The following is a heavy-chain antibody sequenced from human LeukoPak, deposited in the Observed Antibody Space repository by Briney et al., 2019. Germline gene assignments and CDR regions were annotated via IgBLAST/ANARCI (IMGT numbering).Heavy chain of an antibody. V-gene: IGHV4-34*01. CDR3: ARGQDDRSGTFDY. Sequence: SETLSLTCAVYGGSFSGYYWSWIRQPPGKGLEWIGEINHSGSTNYNPSLKSRVTTSVDTSRTQFSLRLSSVTAADTAVYYCARGQDDRSGTFDYWGQGILVTVSS. J-gene: IGHJ4*02. D-gene: IGHD3-22*01. CDR2: INHSGST. CDR1: GGSFSGYY.